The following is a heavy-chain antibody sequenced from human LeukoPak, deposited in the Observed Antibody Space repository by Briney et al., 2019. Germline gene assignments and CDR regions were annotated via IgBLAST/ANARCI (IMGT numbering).Heavy chain of an antibody. CDR3: AKDGGLWVSAHWGDS. Sequence: GGSLRLSCAASGFTFSSYTMGWVRQAPGKGLEWVSTITTSDGNTYYADSVKGRFTVSRDNSKNTLFLQMNSLRAEDTAVYYCAKDGGLWVSAHWGDSWGRGTLVTVSS. CDR1: GFTFSSYT. D-gene: IGHD7-27*01. V-gene: IGHV3-23*01. J-gene: IGHJ4*02. CDR2: ITTSDGNT.